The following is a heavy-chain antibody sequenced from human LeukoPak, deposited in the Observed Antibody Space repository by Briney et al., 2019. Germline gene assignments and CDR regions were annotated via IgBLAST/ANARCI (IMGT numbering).Heavy chain of an antibody. CDR1: GGSISSSSYY. D-gene: IGHD6-19*01. Sequence: SETLSLTCTVSGGSISSSSYYWGWIRQPPGKGLEWIGSIYYSGSTYYNPSLKSRVTISVDTSKNQFSLKLSSVTAADTAVYYCARHPRVAGPSDYWGQGSQVTVSS. J-gene: IGHJ4*02. CDR3: ARHPRVAGPSDY. V-gene: IGHV4-39*01. CDR2: IYYSGST.